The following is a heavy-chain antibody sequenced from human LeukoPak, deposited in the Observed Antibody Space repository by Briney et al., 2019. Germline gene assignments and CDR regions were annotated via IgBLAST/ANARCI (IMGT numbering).Heavy chain of an antibody. J-gene: IGHJ4*02. D-gene: IGHD3-16*01. CDR1: GFTFRSYG. CDR3: AKEDGGASDYFDY. CDR2: MSSSGGST. Sequence: PGGSLRLSCAASGFTFRSYGMHWVRQAPGKGLEYVSGMSSSGGSTFYADSVKGRFAISRDNSKNTLYLQMNSLRAEDTAVYYCAKEDGGASDYFDYWGQGTLVTVSS. V-gene: IGHV3-64*04.